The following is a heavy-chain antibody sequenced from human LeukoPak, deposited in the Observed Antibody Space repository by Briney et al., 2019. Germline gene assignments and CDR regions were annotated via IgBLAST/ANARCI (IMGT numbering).Heavy chain of an antibody. D-gene: IGHD6-13*01. CDR3: ASGNGFVRGIAAAGFDY. Sequence: SVKVSCXASGGTFSSYAISWVRQAPGQGLEWMGRIIPIFGTANYAQKFQGRVTITTDESTSTAYMELSSLRSEDTAVYYCASGNGFVRGIAAAGFDYWGQGTLVTVSS. J-gene: IGHJ4*02. V-gene: IGHV1-69*05. CDR1: GGTFSSYA. CDR2: IIPIFGTA.